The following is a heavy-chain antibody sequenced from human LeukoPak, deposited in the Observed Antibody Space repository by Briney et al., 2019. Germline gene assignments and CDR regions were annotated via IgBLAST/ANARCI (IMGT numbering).Heavy chain of an antibody. CDR1: GGSISSYY. CDR3: ARLRTQEMATIN. Sequence: SETLSLTCTVSGGSISSYYWSWIRQPPGKGLEWIGSIYYSGSTYYNPSLKSRVTISVDTSKNQFSLKLSSVTAADTAVYYCARLRTQEMATINWGQGTLVTVSS. D-gene: IGHD5-24*01. CDR2: IYYSGST. V-gene: IGHV4-59*05. J-gene: IGHJ4*02.